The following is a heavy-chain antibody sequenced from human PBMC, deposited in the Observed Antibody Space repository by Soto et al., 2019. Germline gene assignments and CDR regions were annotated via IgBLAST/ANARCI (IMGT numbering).Heavy chain of an antibody. D-gene: IGHD5-12*01. CDR2: ISYDGSNK. J-gene: IGHJ5*02. V-gene: IGHV3-30*18. CDR1: GFTFSSYG. Sequence: GGSLRLSRAASGFTFSSYGIHWVRQAPGKELEWVAVISYDGSNKYYADSVKGRFTISRDNSKNTLYLQMNSLRAEDTAVYFCAKDLSPLSLYTGYDPNWLDPWGQGTLVTVSS. CDR3: AKDLSPLSLYTGYDPNWLDP.